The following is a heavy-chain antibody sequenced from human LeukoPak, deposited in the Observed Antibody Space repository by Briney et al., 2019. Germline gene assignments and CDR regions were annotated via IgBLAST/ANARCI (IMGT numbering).Heavy chain of an antibody. V-gene: IGHV3-72*01. J-gene: IGHJ2*01. Sequence: GGSLRLSCVVSGFTFSDHYMDWVRQAPGKGLEWVGRSRNKDHSYSTEYAASVKGRFTISRDDSKNSLYLQMNNLQTEDTAVYFCARGHKSFDLWGRGTLVTVSS. CDR2: SRNKDHSYST. CDR3: ARGHKSFDL. CDR1: GFTFSDHY.